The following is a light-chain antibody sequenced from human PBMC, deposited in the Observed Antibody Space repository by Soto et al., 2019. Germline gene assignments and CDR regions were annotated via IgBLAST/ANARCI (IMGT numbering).Light chain of an antibody. V-gene: IGLV2-14*01. CDR2: DVT. CDR1: SSDVGRFNY. CDR3: SSFVGTSILVV. Sequence: QSALTQPASVSRSPGQSITISCTGTSSDVGRFNYVSWYQQHPGDPPKLIIFDVTRRPSGVSNRFSGSKSGNAASLTISGLQAEDEANYYCSSFVGTSILVVFGGGTQLTVL. J-gene: IGLJ2*01.